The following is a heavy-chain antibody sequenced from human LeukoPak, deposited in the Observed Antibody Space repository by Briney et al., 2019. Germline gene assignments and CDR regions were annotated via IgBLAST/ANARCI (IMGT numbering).Heavy chain of an antibody. V-gene: IGHV1-24*01. CDR1: GYTLTELS. Sequence: SVKVSCKVSGYTLTELSMHWVRQAPGKGLEWMGGFDPEDGETIYAQKFQGRVTMTEDTSTDTAYMELSSLRSEDTAVYYCATVSGYYDSSGYDWGQGTLVTVSS. D-gene: IGHD3-22*01. J-gene: IGHJ4*02. CDR2: FDPEDGET. CDR3: ATVSGYYDSSGYD.